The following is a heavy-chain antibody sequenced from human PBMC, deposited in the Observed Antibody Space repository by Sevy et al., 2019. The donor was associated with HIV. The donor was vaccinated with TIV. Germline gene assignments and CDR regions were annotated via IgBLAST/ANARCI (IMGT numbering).Heavy chain of an antibody. V-gene: IGHV3-21*01. J-gene: IGHJ4*02. Sequence: GGSLRLSCAASGFTFSHYCMNWVRQAPGKRLEWVSSIDFSSRYIYYADSVKGRFTISRDNAKNSLFLQMNSLRAEDTAVYYGARDPATNSYGFIGQLDSWGQGALVTVSS. CDR1: GFTFSHYC. CDR3: ARDPATNSYGFIGQLDS. CDR2: IDFSSRYI. D-gene: IGHD5-18*01.